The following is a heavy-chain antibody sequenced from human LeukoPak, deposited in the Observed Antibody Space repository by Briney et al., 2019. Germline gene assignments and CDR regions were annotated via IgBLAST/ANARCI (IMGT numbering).Heavy chain of an antibody. V-gene: IGHV4-39*01. D-gene: IGHD3-22*01. Sequence: SETLSLTCTVSGGSISSSNYYWGWVRQPPGKGLEWIGSLSYGGSPYHNPSLKSRLTISVDTSKNQFSLKLRSVAAADTAVYCCARHRDGYFTNFDNWGQGTLVTASS. CDR1: GGSISSSNYY. CDR2: LSYGGSP. J-gene: IGHJ4*02. CDR3: ARHRDGYFTNFDN.